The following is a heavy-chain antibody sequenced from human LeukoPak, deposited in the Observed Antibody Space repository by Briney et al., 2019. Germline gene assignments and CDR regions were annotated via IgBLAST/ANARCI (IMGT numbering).Heavy chain of an antibody. J-gene: IGHJ6*02. V-gene: IGHV1-18*01. CDR1: GYTFTSYG. CDR3: ARERYYYYGMDV. Sequence: ASVKVSCKASGYTFTSYGIGWVRQAPGQGLEWMGSISAYNGNTNYAQKLQGRVTMTTDTSTSTAYMELRSLRSDDTAVYYCARERYYYYGMDVWGQGTTVTVSS. CDR2: ISAYNGNT.